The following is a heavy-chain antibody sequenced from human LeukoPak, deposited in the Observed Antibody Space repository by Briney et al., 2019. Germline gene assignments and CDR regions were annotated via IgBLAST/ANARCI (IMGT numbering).Heavy chain of an antibody. CDR1: GLTFSTSS. D-gene: IGHD2-15*01. V-gene: IGHV3-48*02. J-gene: IGHJ4*02. Sequence: GGSLRLSCAASGLTFSTSSMHWVRQAPGKGREWVSYISRSSSTIYYADSVKGRFTISRDNAKHSLYLQMNSLRDEDTAVYYCARGYCSGGSCYSDYWGQGTLVTVSS. CDR3: ARGYCSGGSCYSDY. CDR2: ISRSSSTI.